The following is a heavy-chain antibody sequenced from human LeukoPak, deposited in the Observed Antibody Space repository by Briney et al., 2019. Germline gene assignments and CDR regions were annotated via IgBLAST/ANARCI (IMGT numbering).Heavy chain of an antibody. CDR2: INTNTGNP. J-gene: IGHJ3*02. CDR1: GYTFTSYA. D-gene: IGHD3-16*01. Sequence: GASVKVSCKASGYTFTSYAMNWVRQAPGQGLEWMGWINTNTGNPTYAQGFTGRFVFSLDTSVSTAYLQISSLKAEDTAVYYCARYGPGGKKDAFDIWGQGTMVTVSS. V-gene: IGHV7-4-1*02. CDR3: ARYGPGGKKDAFDI.